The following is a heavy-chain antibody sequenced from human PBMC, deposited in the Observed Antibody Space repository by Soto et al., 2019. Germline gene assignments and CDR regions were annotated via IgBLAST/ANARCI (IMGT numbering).Heavy chain of an antibody. V-gene: IGHV1-18*01. J-gene: IGHJ4*02. Sequence: QVQLVQSGAEVKKPGASVKVSCKASGYTFSNFGISWVRQAPGQGLEWLGWISTDNGNTKSAQKFQGRVTMTADTAAPRAYMKLRGLRSDATSVYFCTRDAQYYDILTGYFVNDYWGQGTLVTVST. D-gene: IGHD3-9*01. CDR2: ISTDNGNT. CDR3: TRDAQYYDILTGYFVNDY. CDR1: GYTFSNFG.